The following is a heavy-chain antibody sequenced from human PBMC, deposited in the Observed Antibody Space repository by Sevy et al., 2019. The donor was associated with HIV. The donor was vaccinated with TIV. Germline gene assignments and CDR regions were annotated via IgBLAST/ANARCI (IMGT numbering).Heavy chain of an antibody. Sequence: GGSLRLSCAASGFRFSDYGMHWVRQAPGKGLEWVSLIRFDGSMKYIADSVKGRFTISRDKVKDTLYLQMNSLIPEDTVVYYCAKDHYDYRTGYYGYYGMDVWGQGTTVTVSS. CDR1: GFRFSDYG. D-gene: IGHD3-3*01. CDR2: IRFDGSMK. J-gene: IGHJ6*02. V-gene: IGHV3-30*02. CDR3: AKDHYDYRTGYYGYYGMDV.